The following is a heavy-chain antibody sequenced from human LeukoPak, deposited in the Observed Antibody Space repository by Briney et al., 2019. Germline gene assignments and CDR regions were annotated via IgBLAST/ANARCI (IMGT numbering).Heavy chain of an antibody. D-gene: IGHD6-13*01. J-gene: IGHJ4*02. Sequence: GGSLRLSCAASGFTFDAYAIYWVRQCPGPGLESFSLISGDGCSIYYADSVKGRFTISRDNSKNSLYLQMNSLRTEDTALYNCAKEDYSSSWYALDNWGQGTLVTVSS. V-gene: IGHV3-43*02. CDR3: AKEDYSSSWYALDN. CDR1: GFTFDAYA. CDR2: ISGDGCSI.